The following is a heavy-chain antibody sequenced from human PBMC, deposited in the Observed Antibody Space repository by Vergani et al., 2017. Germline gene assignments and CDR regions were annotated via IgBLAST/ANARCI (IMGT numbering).Heavy chain of an antibody. V-gene: IGHV4-39*01. CDR3: ARTESFILRYFHWAL. CDR1: GGSITSSSYY. Sequence: QLHLQESGPGLVKPSETLSLTCTVSGGSITSSSYYWGWIRQPPGKGLEWIGNIYHSGGAYYNSSLKDRVTISVDTSKNQFSLEVTSVTAADTAIYFCARTESFILRYFHWALWGQGTLVTVSS. CDR2: IYHSGGA. D-gene: IGHD3-9*01. J-gene: IGHJ4*02.